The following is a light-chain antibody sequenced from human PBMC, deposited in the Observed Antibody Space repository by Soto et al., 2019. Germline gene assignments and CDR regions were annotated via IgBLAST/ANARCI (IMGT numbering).Light chain of an antibody. CDR2: SNN. Sequence: QSVMTQLPSASGTHGQRVTISCSGSSSNIGNNNVNWYQQLPGMAPKLLIYSNNQRPSGVPARLSGSKSGTSASLAISGLQSEDEADYYCAGWDDSLNGWVFGGGTKLTVL. J-gene: IGLJ3*02. CDR3: AGWDDSLNGWV. CDR1: SSNIGNNN. V-gene: IGLV1-44*01.